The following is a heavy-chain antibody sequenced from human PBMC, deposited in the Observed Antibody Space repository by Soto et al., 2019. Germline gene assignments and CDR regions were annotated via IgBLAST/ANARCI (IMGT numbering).Heavy chain of an antibody. CDR3: AKDKLVGATTRYYYYYGMDV. CDR2: ISYDGSNK. Sequence: GGSLRLSCAASGFTFSSYGMHWVRQAPGKGLEWVAVISYDGSNKYYADSVKGRFTISRDNSKNTLYLQMNSLRAEDTAVYYCAKDKLVGATTRYYYYYGMDVWGQGTTVTVSS. J-gene: IGHJ6*02. D-gene: IGHD1-26*01. V-gene: IGHV3-30*18. CDR1: GFTFSSYG.